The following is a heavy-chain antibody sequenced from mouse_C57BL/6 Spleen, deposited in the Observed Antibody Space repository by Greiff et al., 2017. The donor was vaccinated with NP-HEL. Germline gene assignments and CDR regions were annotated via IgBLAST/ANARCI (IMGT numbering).Heavy chain of an antibody. J-gene: IGHJ2*01. V-gene: IGHV1-82*01. D-gene: IGHD1-1*01. CDR1: GYAFSSSW. CDR2: IYPGDGDT. CDR3: ARSGFDGSSYFDY. Sequence: VQLQQSGPELVKPGASVKISCKASGYAFSSSWMNWVKQRPGKGLEWIGRIYPGDGDTNYNGKFKGKATLTADKSSSTAYMQLSSLTSEDSAVYVCARSGFDGSSYFDYWGQGTTLTVSS.